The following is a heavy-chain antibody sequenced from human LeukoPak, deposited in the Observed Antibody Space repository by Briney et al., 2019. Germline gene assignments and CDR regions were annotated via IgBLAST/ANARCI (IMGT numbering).Heavy chain of an antibody. V-gene: IGHV4-34*01. D-gene: IGHD6-19*01. CDR2: INHSGST. Sequence: SETLSLTCAVYGGSFSGYYWSWIRQPPGKGLEWIGEINHSGSTNYNSSLKSRVTISVDTSKNQFSLKLSSVTAADTAVYYCASRTVAVAGDGAFDPWGQGTLVTVSS. CDR1: GGSFSGYY. J-gene: IGHJ5*02. CDR3: ASRTVAVAGDGAFDP.